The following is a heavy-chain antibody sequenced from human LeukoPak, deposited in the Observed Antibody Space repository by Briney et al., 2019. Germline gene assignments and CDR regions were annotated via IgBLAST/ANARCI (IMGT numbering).Heavy chain of an antibody. J-gene: IGHJ4*02. V-gene: IGHV1-2*02. Sequence: GASVKVSCKASGYTFTGYYMHWVRQAPGQGLEWMGWINPNSGGTNYAQKFQGRVTMTRDTSISTAYMELSRLRSDDTAVYYCARDEFYGDYPKLVDYWGQGTLVTVSS. CDR1: GYTFTGYY. CDR2: INPNSGGT. CDR3: ARDEFYGDYPKLVDY. D-gene: IGHD4-17*01.